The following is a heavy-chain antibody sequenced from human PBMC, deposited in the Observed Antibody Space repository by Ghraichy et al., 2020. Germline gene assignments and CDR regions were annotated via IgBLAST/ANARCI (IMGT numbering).Heavy chain of an antibody. D-gene: IGHD2/OR15-2a*01. CDR2: ISSNGGTT. V-gene: IGHV3-64D*06. Sequence: LEYVSTISSNGGTTYYADSVKGRFTISRDNSKNTVFLQMSSLGAEDTSVYYCVKGCNHSTCQSALYDYYMDVWGKGTTVTFSS. J-gene: IGHJ6*03. CDR3: VKGCNHSTCQSALYDYYMDV.